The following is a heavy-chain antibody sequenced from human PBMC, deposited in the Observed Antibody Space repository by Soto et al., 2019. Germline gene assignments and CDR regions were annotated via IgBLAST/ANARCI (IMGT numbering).Heavy chain of an antibody. J-gene: IGHJ4*02. V-gene: IGHV1-69*13. CDR1: GGTFSSYA. CDR2: IIPIFGTA. Sequence: SVKVSCKASGGTFSSYAISWVRQAPGQGLEWMGGIIPIFGTANYAQKFQGRVTITADESTSTAYMELSSLRSEDTAVYYCARAPPEMATSYYFDYWGQGTLVTVSS. D-gene: IGHD5-12*01. CDR3: ARAPPEMATSYYFDY.